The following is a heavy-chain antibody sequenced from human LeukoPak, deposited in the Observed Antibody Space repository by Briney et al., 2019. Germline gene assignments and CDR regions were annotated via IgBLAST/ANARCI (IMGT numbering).Heavy chain of an antibody. J-gene: IGHJ5*02. CDR3: AREGGSYYDILTGYYHPNWFDP. V-gene: IGHV4-59*11. Sequence: SEILSLTCTVSGGSISSHYWSWIRQPPGKGLEWIGYIYYSGSTNYNPSLKSRVTISVDTSKNQFSLKLSSVTAADTAVYYCAREGGSYYDILTGYYHPNWFDPWGQGTLVIVSS. CDR1: GGSISSHY. D-gene: IGHD3-9*01. CDR2: IYYSGST.